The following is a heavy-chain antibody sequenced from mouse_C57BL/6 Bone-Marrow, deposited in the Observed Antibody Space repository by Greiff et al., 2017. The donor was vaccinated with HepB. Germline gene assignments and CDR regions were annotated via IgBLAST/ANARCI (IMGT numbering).Heavy chain of an antibody. D-gene: IGHD2-3*01. CDR1: GYSFTGYF. V-gene: IGHV1-20*01. J-gene: IGHJ3*01. CDR3: ARETIHDFYCLPPY. Sequence: VQLQQSGPELVKPGDSVKISCKASGYSFTGYFMNWVMQSHGKSLEWIGRINPYNGDTFYNQKFKGKATLTVDKSSSTAYMELRSLTSEDSAVYYCARETIHDFYCLPPYWGQGTLVTVSA. CDR2: INPYNGDT.